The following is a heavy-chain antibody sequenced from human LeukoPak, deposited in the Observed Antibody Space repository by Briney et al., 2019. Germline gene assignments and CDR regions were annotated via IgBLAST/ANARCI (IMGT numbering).Heavy chain of an antibody. V-gene: IGHV5-51*01. D-gene: IGHD3-10*01. CDR3: ARLAYGSGSYYRVWSPDY. CDR1: GYSFTSYW. J-gene: IGHJ4*02. Sequence: KCGESLKISCKGSGYSFTSYWIGWVRQMPGKGLEWMGIIYPGDSDTRYSPSFQGQVTISADKSISTAYLQWSSLKASDTAMYYCARLAYGSGSYYRVWSPDYWGQGTLVTVSS. CDR2: IYPGDSDT.